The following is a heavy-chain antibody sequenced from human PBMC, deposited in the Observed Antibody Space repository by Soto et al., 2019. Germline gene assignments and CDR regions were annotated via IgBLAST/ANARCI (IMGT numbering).Heavy chain of an antibody. Sequence: QVQLVQSGPDLKRPGASMKVSCKASGYTFTSYDISWVRQAPGQGLEWMAWISPLKGRTQYSQKAQGRVTLSTDTSSNTAYMEMTTLRVDDTAVYYCAIDYGDRPEYFKHWGQGTLVTVS. CDR3: AIDYGDRPEYFKH. CDR1: GYTFTSYD. J-gene: IGHJ1*01. V-gene: IGHV1-18*04. D-gene: IGHD4-17*01. CDR2: ISPLKGRT.